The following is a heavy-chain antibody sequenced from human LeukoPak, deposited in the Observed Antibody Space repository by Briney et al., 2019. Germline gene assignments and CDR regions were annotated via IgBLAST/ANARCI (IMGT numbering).Heavy chain of an antibody. V-gene: IGHV4-4*07. CDR3: ARDVYDFWSGYNYFDY. J-gene: IGHJ4*02. D-gene: IGHD3-3*01. CDR2: IYTSGST. Sequence: KPSETLSLTCSVSGGSISSDYWSWIRQPAGKGLEWIGRIYTSGSTNYNPSLKSRVTMSVDTSKNQFSLKLSSVTAADTAVYYCARDVYDFWSGYNYFDYWGQGTQVTVSS. CDR1: GGSISSDY.